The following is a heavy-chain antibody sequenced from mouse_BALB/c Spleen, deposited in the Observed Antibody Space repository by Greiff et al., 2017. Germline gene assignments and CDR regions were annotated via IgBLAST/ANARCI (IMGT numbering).Heavy chain of an antibody. D-gene: IGHD2-9*01. J-gene: IGHJ1*01. V-gene: IGHV1-5*01. CDR2: IYPGNSDT. CDR1: GYSFTSYW. Sequence: EVQLQQSGTVLARPGASVKMSCKASGYSFTSYWMHWVKQRPGQGLEWIGAIYPGNSDTSYNQKFKGKAKLTAVTSASTAYMELSSLTNEDSAVYYCTREAYYGYDGDPYWYFDVWGAGTTVTVSS. CDR3: TREAYYGYDGDPYWYFDV.